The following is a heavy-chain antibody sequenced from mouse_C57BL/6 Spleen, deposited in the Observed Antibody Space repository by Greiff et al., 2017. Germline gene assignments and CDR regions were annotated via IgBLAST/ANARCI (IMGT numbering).Heavy chain of an antibody. V-gene: IGHV5-4*01. Sequence: EVQGVESGGGLVKPGGSLKLSCAASGFTFSSYAMSWVRQTPEKRLEWVATISDGGSYTYYPDNVKGRFTISRDNAKNNLYLQMSHLKSEDTAMYYCARGELSSSVRYWYFDVWGTGTTVTVSS. CDR3: ARGELSSSVRYWYFDV. CDR1: GFTFSSYA. CDR2: ISDGGSYT. D-gene: IGHD1-1*01. J-gene: IGHJ1*03.